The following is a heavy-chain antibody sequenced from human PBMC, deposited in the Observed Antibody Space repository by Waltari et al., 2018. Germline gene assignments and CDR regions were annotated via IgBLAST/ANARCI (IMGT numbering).Heavy chain of an antibody. CDR3: ARHGDSSGWYSWDFQH. Sequence: QLQLQESGPGLVKPSETLSLTCTVPGVSITCSSYHWGLLRQHPVKGLEWIGSIFSHGGTYYNPSLKSRCTISVDTSKNQFSLKLSSVTAADTAVYYCARHGDSSGWYSWDFQHWGQGTLVTVSS. V-gene: IGHV4-39*01. CDR1: GVSITCSSYH. CDR2: IFSHGGT. D-gene: IGHD6-19*01. J-gene: IGHJ1*01.